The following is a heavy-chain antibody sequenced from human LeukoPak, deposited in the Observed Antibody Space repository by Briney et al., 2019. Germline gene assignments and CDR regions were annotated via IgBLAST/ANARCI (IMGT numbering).Heavy chain of an antibody. CDR2: IWYDGSNK. CDR1: GFTFSSYE. Sequence: GGSLRLSCAASGFTFSSYEMNWARQAPGKGLEWVAVIWYDGSNKYYADSVKGRFTISRDNSKNTLYLQMNSLRAEDTAVYYCARDSRGYCSSTSCYFSEAAANWFDPWGQGTLVTVSS. D-gene: IGHD2-2*01. CDR3: ARDSRGYCSSTSCYFSEAAANWFDP. J-gene: IGHJ5*02. V-gene: IGHV3-33*08.